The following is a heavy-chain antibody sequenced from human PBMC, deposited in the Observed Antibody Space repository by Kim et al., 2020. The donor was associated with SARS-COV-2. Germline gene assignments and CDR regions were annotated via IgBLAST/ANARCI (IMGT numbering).Heavy chain of an antibody. CDR1: GFTFSHHW. CDR2: INYDASNT. Sequence: GGSLRLSCAASGFTFSHHWMHWVRQVPGKGMMWVSRINYDASNTRSVDSVKGRFTISSDNAMTTLYLQMNRQRAETTAVYYCVCNPDTDVTTYHPMFYY. J-gene: IGHJ4*01. CDR3: VCNPDTDVTTYHPMFYY. V-gene: IGHV3-74*01. D-gene: IGHD3-22*01.